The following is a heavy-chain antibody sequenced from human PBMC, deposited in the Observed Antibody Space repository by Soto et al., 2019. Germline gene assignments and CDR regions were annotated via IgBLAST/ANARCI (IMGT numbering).Heavy chain of an antibody. CDR1: GGSISSGDYY. CDR3: ASSQGSCSGGSCYPTVYFDY. V-gene: IGHV4-30-4*01. J-gene: IGHJ4*02. CDR2: IYYSGST. D-gene: IGHD2-15*01. Sequence: PSETLSLTCTVSGGSISSGDYYWSWIRQPPGKGLEWIGYIYYSGSTYYNPSLKSRVTISVDTSKNQFSLKLGSVTAADTAVYYCASSQGSCSGGSCYPTVYFDYWGQGTLVTVSS.